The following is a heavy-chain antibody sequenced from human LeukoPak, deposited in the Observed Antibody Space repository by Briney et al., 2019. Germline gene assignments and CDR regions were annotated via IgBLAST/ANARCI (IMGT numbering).Heavy chain of an antibody. CDR3: ARDWPFSSTIFGVVIRGTNWNWFDP. D-gene: IGHD3-3*01. Sequence: ASVKVSCKASGCTFTGYYMHWVRQAPGQGLEWMGWINPNSGGTNYAQKFQGRVTMTRDTSISTAYMELSRLRSDDTAVYYCARDWPFSSTIFGVVIRGTNWNWFDPWGQGTLVTVSS. V-gene: IGHV1-2*02. J-gene: IGHJ5*02. CDR2: INPNSGGT. CDR1: GCTFTGYY.